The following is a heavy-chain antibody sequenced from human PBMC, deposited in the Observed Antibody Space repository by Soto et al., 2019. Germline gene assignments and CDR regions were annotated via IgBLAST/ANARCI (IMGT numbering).Heavy chain of an antibody. CDR3: AKGDASGFYDAFDI. J-gene: IGHJ3*02. D-gene: IGHD3-22*01. Sequence: LRLSCAASGFTFNNYAMSWVRQAPGKGLEWVSCISGSGGSTYYADSVKGRFTISRDNSKNMVYLQMNSLRADDSVVYYCAKGDASGFYDAFDIWGRGTMVTVSS. CDR2: ISGSGGST. V-gene: IGHV3-23*01. CDR1: GFTFNNYA.